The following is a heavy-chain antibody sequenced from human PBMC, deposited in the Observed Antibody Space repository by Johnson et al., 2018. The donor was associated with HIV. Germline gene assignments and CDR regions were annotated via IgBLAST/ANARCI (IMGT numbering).Heavy chain of an antibody. CDR3: RSQWTMITFGGDNAFDI. CDR2: ISGSGGST. CDR1: GFTFSSYA. D-gene: IGHD3-16*01. V-gene: IGHV3-23*04. Sequence: VQLVESGGGLVKPGGSLRLSCAASGFTFSSYAMSWVRQAPGKGLEWVSAISGSGGSTYYADSVKGRFTISRDNSKNTLHLQMNSLKTEDTGVYYCRSQWTMITFGGDNAFDIWGQGTMVTVSS. J-gene: IGHJ3*02.